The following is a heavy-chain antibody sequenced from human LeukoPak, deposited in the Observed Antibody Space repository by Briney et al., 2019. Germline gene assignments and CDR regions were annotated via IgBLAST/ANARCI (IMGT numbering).Heavy chain of an antibody. J-gene: IGHJ4*02. D-gene: IGHD3-3*01. V-gene: IGHV4-39*01. Sequence: SETLSLTCTVSGGSISSSSYYWGWLRQPPGKGREWLGSIYYSGSTYYNPSLKSRVTISADTSKNQFSLKLSSVTAADTAVYYCARHKECLERPEHFDYWGQGTLVTVSS. CDR1: GGSISSSSYY. CDR3: ARHKECLERPEHFDY. CDR2: IYYSGST.